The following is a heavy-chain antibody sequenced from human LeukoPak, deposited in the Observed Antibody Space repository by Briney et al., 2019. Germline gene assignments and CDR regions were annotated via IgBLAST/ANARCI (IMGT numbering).Heavy chain of an antibody. CDR2: IYYSGST. CDR3: ARSGDSSGYYYVHFDY. J-gene: IGHJ4*02. Sequence: SQTLSLTCTVYAGPISMYSGRWIRQLPRKGLGWDGYIYYSGSTNSNPSPTTQVTLSVDTCKNQFSLKLSSVTAADTAVYYCARSGDSSGYYYVHFDYWGREPWSPSPQ. D-gene: IGHD3-22*01. CDR1: AGPISMYS. V-gene: IGHV4-59*01.